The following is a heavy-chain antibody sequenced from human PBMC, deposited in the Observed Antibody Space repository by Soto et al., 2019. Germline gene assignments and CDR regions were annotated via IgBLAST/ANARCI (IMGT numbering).Heavy chain of an antibody. CDR1: GFTFSSYA. Sequence: EVQLLESGGGLVQPGGSLRLSCAASGFTFSSYAMSWVRQAPGKGLEWVSAISGSGGSTYYADSVKGRFTISRDNSNNTLYLQMNSLRADDTAVYYCAKEGLPILRNYYYYYYMDVWGKGTTVTVSS. D-gene: IGHD1-26*01. V-gene: IGHV3-23*01. CDR3: AKEGLPILRNYYYYYYMDV. CDR2: ISGSGGST. J-gene: IGHJ6*03.